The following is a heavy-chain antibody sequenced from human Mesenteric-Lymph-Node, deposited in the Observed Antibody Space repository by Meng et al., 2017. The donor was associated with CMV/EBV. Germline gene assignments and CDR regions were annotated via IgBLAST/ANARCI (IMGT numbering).Heavy chain of an antibody. V-gene: IGHV3-74*01. Sequence: ASGFTFSSYWMHWVRQAPGKGLVWVSRINSDGSSTSYADSVKGRFTISRDNAKNTLYLQMNSLRAEDTAVYYCAKVALQAVRGPFDYWGQGTLVTVSS. D-gene: IGHD3-10*01. CDR2: INSDGSST. J-gene: IGHJ4*02. CDR1: GFTFSSYW. CDR3: AKVALQAVRGPFDY.